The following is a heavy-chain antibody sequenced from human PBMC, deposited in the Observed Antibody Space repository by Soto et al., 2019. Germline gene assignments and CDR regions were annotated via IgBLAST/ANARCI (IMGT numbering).Heavy chain of an antibody. J-gene: IGHJ6*02. CDR2: IIPIFGTA. CDR3: ARVREWFGELFSLTIYGMDV. Sequence: ASVKVSCKASGGTFSSYAISWVRQAPGQGLEWMGGIIPIFGTANYAQKFQGRVTITADESTSTAYMELSSLRPEDTAVYYCARVREWFGELFSLTIYGMDVWGQGTTVTVSS. V-gene: IGHV1-69*13. CDR1: GGTFSSYA. D-gene: IGHD3-10*01.